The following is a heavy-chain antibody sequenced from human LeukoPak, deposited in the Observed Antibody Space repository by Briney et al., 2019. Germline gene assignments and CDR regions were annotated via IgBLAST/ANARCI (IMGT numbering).Heavy chain of an antibody. V-gene: IGHV3-7*01. Sequence: GGSLRLSCAASGFTFSSHWMSWVRQAPGKGLERVANIKQDGSEKYYVDSVKCRFTISRDNAKNSLYLQMNSPRAEDTAVYYCARSSMATMYYFDYWGQGTLVTVSS. CDR1: GFTFSSHW. CDR3: ARSSMATMYYFDY. J-gene: IGHJ4*02. D-gene: IGHD5-24*01. CDR2: IKQDGSEK.